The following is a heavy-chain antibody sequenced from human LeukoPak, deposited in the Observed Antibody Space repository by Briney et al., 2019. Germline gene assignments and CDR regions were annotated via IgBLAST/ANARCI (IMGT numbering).Heavy chain of an antibody. CDR1: GFTFSSYA. J-gene: IGHJ4*02. V-gene: IGHV3-30*04. Sequence: PGRSLRLSCAASGFTFSSYAMHWVRQAPGKGLEWVAVISYDGSNKYYADSVKGRFTISRDNSKNTLYLQMNSLRAEDTAVYYCARGSGSYLYYFDSWGQGTLVTVSS. CDR2: ISYDGSNK. CDR3: ARGSGSYLYYFDS. D-gene: IGHD1-26*01.